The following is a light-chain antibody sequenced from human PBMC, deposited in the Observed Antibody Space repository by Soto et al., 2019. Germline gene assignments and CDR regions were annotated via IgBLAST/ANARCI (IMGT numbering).Light chain of an antibody. CDR1: QTIGTY. Sequence: IEVTQSPSSLAASLGDRVTITCRASQTIGTYVNWYRQKSGAAPELLIYDASTLLSGVPSRFRGGASGTDFTLTISSLQLDDFATYYCQQSYNTPLTFGQGTKVDI. CDR3: QQSYNTPLT. CDR2: DAS. V-gene: IGKV1-39*01. J-gene: IGKJ1*01.